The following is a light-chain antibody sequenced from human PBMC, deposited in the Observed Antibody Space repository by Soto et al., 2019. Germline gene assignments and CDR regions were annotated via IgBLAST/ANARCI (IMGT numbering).Light chain of an antibody. CDR2: GNS. CDR3: QSYDSSLSGSRV. V-gene: IGLV1-40*01. CDR1: SSNIGAGYD. J-gene: IGLJ3*02. Sequence: QSVLTQPPSVSGAPGQRVTISCTGSSSNIGAGYDVHWYQQLPGTAPKLLIYGNSNGPSGVPDRFSGSKSGTSASLAITGLQAEDEADYYCQSYDSSLSGSRVFGGGTQLTVL.